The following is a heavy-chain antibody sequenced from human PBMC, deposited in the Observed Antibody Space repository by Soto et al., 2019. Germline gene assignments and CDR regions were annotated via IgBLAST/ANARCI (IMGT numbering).Heavy chain of an antibody. CDR1: GYTFTNYL. Sequence: GESLKISFQTSGYTFTNYLICWVRQMPGGGLEWLGLIFPRDLDVRYSPSFEGQVTISADRSTATAFLQWRPLQASDSALYFCTRLVSLLQPMYSWGQGTPVTVSS. CDR3: TRLVSLLQPMYS. J-gene: IGHJ4*02. V-gene: IGHV5-51*01. CDR2: IFPRDLDV. D-gene: IGHD4-4*01.